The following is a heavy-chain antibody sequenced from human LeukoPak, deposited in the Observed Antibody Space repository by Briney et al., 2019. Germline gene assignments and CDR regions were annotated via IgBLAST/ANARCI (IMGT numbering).Heavy chain of an antibody. Sequence: PSETLSLTCTVSGGSISSYYWSWIRQPPGKGLEWIGYIYYSGSTNYNPSLKSRVTISVDTSKNQFSLKLSSVTAADTAVYYCARAIYDFWSGYYSDYWGQGTLVAVSS. D-gene: IGHD3-3*01. CDR3: ARAIYDFWSGYYSDY. V-gene: IGHV4-59*12. CDR1: GGSISSYY. CDR2: IYYSGST. J-gene: IGHJ4*02.